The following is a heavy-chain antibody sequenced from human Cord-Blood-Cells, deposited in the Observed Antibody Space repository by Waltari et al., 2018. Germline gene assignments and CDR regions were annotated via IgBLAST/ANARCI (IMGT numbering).Heavy chain of an antibody. Sequence: QVQLVASGGGVVQPGRSLRLSRAASGFTFSSSTIHGSRQAPGKGLECVAVISYDGSNKYCADSVKGRFTISRDNSKNTLYLQMNSLRAEDTAVYYCARTADIVVVPAAIDYWGQGTLVTVSS. J-gene: IGHJ4*02. CDR1: GFTFSSST. CDR2: ISYDGSNK. CDR3: ARTADIVVVPAAIDY. V-gene: IGHV3-30-3*01. D-gene: IGHD2-2*01.